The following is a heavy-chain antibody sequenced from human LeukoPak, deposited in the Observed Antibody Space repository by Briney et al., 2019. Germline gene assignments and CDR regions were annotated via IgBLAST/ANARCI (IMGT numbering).Heavy chain of an antibody. Sequence: SETLSLTCTVSGGSTSSYYWSWIRQPPGKGLEWIGYIYYSGSTNYNPSLKSRVTISVDTSKNQFSLKLSSVTAADTAVYYCARRKVVVAPYDYWGQGTLVTVSS. D-gene: IGHD2-15*01. CDR1: GGSTSSYY. J-gene: IGHJ4*02. CDR3: ARRKVVVAPYDY. CDR2: IYYSGST. V-gene: IGHV4-59*08.